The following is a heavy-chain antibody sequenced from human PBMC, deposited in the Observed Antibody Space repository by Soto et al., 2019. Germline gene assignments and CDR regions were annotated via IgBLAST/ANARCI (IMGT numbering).Heavy chain of an antibody. V-gene: IGHV3-30*18. CDR2: ISYDGSIK. CDR1: GFTFSSYG. Sequence: ESGGGVVQPGRSLRLSCAASGFTFSSYGMHWVRQAPGKGLEWVTVISYDGSIKHYADSVKGRFTISRDNFKDTLFLQMSSLRAEDTAVYYCAKQDDSTLDKWGQGTLVTVSS. CDR3: AKQDDSTLDK. D-gene: IGHD3-22*01. J-gene: IGHJ4*02.